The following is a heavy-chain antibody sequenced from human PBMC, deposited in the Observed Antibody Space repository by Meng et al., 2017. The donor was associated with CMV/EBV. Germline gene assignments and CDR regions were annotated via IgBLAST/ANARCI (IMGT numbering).Heavy chain of an antibody. V-gene: IGHV1-69*04. Sequence: SVKVSCKASGGTFSSYTISWVRQAPGQGLEWMGRIIPILGIANYAQKFQGRVTITADKSTSTAYMELSSLRSDDTAVYYCARDLQGYYYGMDVWGQGTTVTVSS. CDR1: GGTFSSYT. CDR3: ARDLQGYYYGMDV. J-gene: IGHJ6*02. D-gene: IGHD4-11*01. CDR2: IIPILGIA.